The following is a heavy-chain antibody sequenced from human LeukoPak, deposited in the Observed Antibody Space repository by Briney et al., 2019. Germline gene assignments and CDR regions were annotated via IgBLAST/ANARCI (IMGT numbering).Heavy chain of an antibody. D-gene: IGHD6-19*01. CDR2: IYHSGST. CDR3: AREEWGSGWTREGRYYFDY. V-gene: IGHV4-30-2*01. J-gene: IGHJ4*02. Sequence: PSETLSLTCTVSGGSIRSETNYWSWIRQPPGKGLEWIGFIYHSGSTYYNPSLKSRVTISVDTSKNQFSLKLSSVTAADTAVYYCAREEWGSGWTREGRYYFDYWGQGTLVTVSS. CDR1: GGSIRSETNY.